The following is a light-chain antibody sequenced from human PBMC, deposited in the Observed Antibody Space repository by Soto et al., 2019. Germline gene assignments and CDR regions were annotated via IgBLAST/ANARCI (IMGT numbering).Light chain of an antibody. CDR2: EVT. J-gene: IGLJ2*01. CDR3: CSYASNSTFV. V-gene: IGLV2-23*02. CDR1: SSDVGGYNL. Sequence: QSALTQPASVSGSPGQSITISCTGTSSDVGGYNLVSWYQQHPGKAPKVLIYEVTKRPSGVSNRFSGSKSGNTASLTISGLQAEDEADYYCCSYASNSTFVFGGGTKLTVL.